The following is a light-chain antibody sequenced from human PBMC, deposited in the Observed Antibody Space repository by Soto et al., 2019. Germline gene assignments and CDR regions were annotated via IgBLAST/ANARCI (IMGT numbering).Light chain of an antibody. CDR2: GAS. Sequence: EIVLTQSPATLSVSPGERTTLSCMASQSVSRILAWYQQKPGQAPRLLIYGASTRATGIPVRFSGSGSGTEFTLTISSLQSEDFAVYYCQQYDKWPPTFGQGTKVDIK. J-gene: IGKJ1*01. CDR3: QQYDKWPPT. V-gene: IGKV3-15*01. CDR1: QSVSRI.